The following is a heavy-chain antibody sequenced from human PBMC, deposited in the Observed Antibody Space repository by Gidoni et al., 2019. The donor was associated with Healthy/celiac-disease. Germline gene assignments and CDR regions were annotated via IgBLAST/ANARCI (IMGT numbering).Heavy chain of an antibody. CDR1: GCTFSSYG. D-gene: IGHD2-2*01. J-gene: IGHJ4*02. CDR2: ISYDGSNK. V-gene: IGHV3-30*18. Sequence: QVQLVESGGGVVQPGRSLRLSCAASGCTFSSYGMHWVRQAPGKGLEWVAVISYDGSNKYYADSVKGRFTISRDNSKNTLYLQMNSLRAEDTAVYYCAKADCSSTSCYPDYWGQGTLVTVSS. CDR3: AKADCSSTSCYPDY.